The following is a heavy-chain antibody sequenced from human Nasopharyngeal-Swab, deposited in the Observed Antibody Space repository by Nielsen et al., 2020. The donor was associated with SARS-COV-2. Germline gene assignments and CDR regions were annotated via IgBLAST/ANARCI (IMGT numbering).Heavy chain of an antibody. J-gene: IGHJ5*02. Sequence: GSLTLSRAGYSGSFSSYYWSWIRQPRGKGLEWIGEINHSGSTNYNPSLKSRVTISVDRSKNQFSLKLSSVTAADTAVYYCARYCSGGSCYPYNWFDPWGQGTLVTVSS. CDR1: SGSFSSYY. CDR3: ARYCSGGSCYPYNWFDP. V-gene: IGHV4-34*01. CDR2: INHSGST. D-gene: IGHD2-15*01.